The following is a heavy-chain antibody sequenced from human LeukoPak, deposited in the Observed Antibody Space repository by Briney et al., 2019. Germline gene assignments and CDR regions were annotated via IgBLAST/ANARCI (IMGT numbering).Heavy chain of an antibody. D-gene: IGHD1-1*01. CDR3: ARTPNDPTYGMDV. CDR2: IWYDGSNK. Sequence: GRSLRLSCAASGFTFSSYGMHWVRQAPGKGLEWVAVIWYDGSNKYYADSVKGRFTISRDNSKNTLYLQMNSLRAEDTAVYYCARTPNDPTYGMDVWGKGTTVTVSS. J-gene: IGHJ6*04. CDR1: GFTFSSYG. V-gene: IGHV3-33*01.